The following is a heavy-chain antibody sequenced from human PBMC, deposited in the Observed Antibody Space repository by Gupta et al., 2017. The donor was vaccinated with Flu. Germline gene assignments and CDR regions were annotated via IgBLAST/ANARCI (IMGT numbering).Heavy chain of an antibody. CDR3: AAGTTSIFGVIIIDF. J-gene: IGHJ4*02. D-gene: IGHD3-3*01. V-gene: IGHV3-23*01. Sequence: LLESGGGLVQPGGSLRLPCAPSGFSFPTSAMTWVRQAPGKGLEWVSSISGSGVSTDYADSVKGRSTISRDNSKNMLYLEVNNLRAEDTAVYHCAAGTTSIFGVIIIDFWGRGTLVSVSS. CDR2: ISGSGVST. CDR1: GFSFPTSA.